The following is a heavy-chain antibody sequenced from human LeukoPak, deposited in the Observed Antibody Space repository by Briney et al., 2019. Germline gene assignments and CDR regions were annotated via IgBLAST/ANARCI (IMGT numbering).Heavy chain of an antibody. V-gene: IGHV3-9*01. J-gene: IGHJ6*03. CDR2: ISWNSGSI. Sequence: GGSLRLSCAASGFTFDDYAMHWVRQAPGKGLEWVSGISWNSGSIGYADSVKGRFTISRGNAKNSLYLQMNSLRAEDTALYYCAKDPTGTATYYMDVWGKGTTVTVSS. CDR1: GFTFDDYA. CDR3: AKDPTGTATYYMDV. D-gene: IGHD1-1*01.